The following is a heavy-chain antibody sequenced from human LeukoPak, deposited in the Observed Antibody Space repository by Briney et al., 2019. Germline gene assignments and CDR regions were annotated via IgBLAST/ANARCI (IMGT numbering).Heavy chain of an antibody. J-gene: IGHJ4*02. D-gene: IGHD2-8*01. CDR3: ARGVYLGNGYYFDY. V-gene: IGHV4-4*07. CDR1: GGSISSYY. Sequence: SETLSLTXTVSGGSISSYYWNWIRQPAGKGLEWIGHIYTSGSTNYNSSLKSRVTMSVDTSKNQFSVKLNSVIAADTAMHYCARGVYLGNGYYFDYWGQGTLVTVSS. CDR2: IYTSGST.